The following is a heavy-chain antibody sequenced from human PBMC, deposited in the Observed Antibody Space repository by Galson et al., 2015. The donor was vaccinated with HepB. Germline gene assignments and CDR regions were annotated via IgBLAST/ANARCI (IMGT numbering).Heavy chain of an antibody. J-gene: IGHJ1*01. CDR2: ISSSSSYM. D-gene: IGHD6-13*01. CDR3: ARDRPPGIAAAGSFQH. Sequence: SLRLSCAASGFTFSNYNMNWVRQAPGKGLEWVSSISSSSSYMYYADSVRGRFTISRDNAKKSLYLQMNSLRAEDTAVYYCARDRPPGIAAAGSFQHWGQGTLVTVSS. CDR1: GFTFSNYN. V-gene: IGHV3-21*01.